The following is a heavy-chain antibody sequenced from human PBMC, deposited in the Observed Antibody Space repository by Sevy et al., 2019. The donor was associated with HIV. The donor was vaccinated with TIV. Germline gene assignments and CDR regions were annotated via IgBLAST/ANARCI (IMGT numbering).Heavy chain of an antibody. CDR1: GFTFSSYG. Sequence: GGSLRLSCAASGFTFSSYGMHWVRQAPGKGLEWVAVIWYDGSNKYYADSVKGRFTISRDNSKNTLYLQMNSLRAEDTAVYYCARAMYDFWSGYYFLSEYWGQGTLVTVSS. V-gene: IGHV3-33*01. D-gene: IGHD3-3*01. CDR3: ARAMYDFWSGYYFLSEY. CDR2: IWYDGSNK. J-gene: IGHJ4*02.